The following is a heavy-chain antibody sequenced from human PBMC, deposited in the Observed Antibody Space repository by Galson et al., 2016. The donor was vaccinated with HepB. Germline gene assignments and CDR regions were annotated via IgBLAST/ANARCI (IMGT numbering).Heavy chain of an antibody. D-gene: IGHD3-16*01. V-gene: IGHV1-69*13. J-gene: IGHJ6*02. CDR2: MIPMLATA. CDR3: ARSFWGKYETGYYHYALDV. Sequence: SVKVSCKASGGTFSRFAISWVRQAPGQGLEWMGGMIPMLATAHYAQRFQGRVTVSADESTSTAYMELSSLRSDDTAVYYYARSFWGKYETGYYHYALDVWGQGTTVTVSS. CDR1: GGTFSRFA.